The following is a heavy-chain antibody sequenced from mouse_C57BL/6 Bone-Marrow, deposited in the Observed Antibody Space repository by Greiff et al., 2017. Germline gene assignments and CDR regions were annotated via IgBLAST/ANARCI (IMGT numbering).Heavy chain of an antibody. CDR1: GYTFTSYW. D-gene: IGHD1-1*01. V-gene: IGHV1-64*01. Sequence: VQLQQPGAELVKPGASVKLSCKASGYTFTSYWMHWVKQRPGQGLEWIGMIHPNSGSTNYNEKFKSKATLTVDKSSSTAYMQLSSLSSEASAVYYCARWNYYGSSYVDAMDYWGQGTSVTVSS. J-gene: IGHJ4*01. CDR2: IHPNSGST. CDR3: ARWNYYGSSYVDAMDY.